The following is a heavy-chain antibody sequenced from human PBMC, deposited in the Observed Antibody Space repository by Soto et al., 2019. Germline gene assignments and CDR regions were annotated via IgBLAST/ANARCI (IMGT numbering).Heavy chain of an antibody. Sequence: SETLSLTXAVYGGSFSGYYWSWIRQPPGKGLEWIGEINHSGSTNYNPSLKSRVTISVDTSKNQFSLKLSSVTAADTAVYYCARGFCSSTSCYTWDYYYYGMDVWGQGTTVTVSS. V-gene: IGHV4-34*01. CDR2: INHSGST. D-gene: IGHD2-2*02. CDR3: ARGFCSSTSCYTWDYYYYGMDV. CDR1: GGSFSGYY. J-gene: IGHJ6*02.